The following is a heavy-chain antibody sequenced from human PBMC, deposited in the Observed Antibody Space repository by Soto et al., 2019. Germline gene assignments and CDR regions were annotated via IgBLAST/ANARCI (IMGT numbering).Heavy chain of an antibody. J-gene: IGHJ6*04. V-gene: IGHV3-21*01. CDR3: ARVFVVHIRPSGYYYYDMYG. D-gene: IGHD1-26*01. CDR2: ISRNGNYI. CDR1: GFTFSSYW. Sequence: PGGSLRLSCAASGFTFSSYWMHWVRQAPGEGLEWVSSISRNGNYIYYIDSVKGRFTISRDNAENSVYRQMNSLRADDTAVYYCARVFVVHIRPSGYYYYDMYGCGKGTTVTLS.